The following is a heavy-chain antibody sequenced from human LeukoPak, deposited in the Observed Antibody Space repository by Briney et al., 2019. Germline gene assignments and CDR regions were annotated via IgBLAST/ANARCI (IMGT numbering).Heavy chain of an antibody. CDR1: GGSFSGYY. V-gene: IGHV4-34*01. CDR3: ARGSTTMLRGVWFDP. J-gene: IGHJ5*02. D-gene: IGHD3-10*01. CDR2: INHSGST. Sequence: SETLSLTCAVYGGSFSGYYWSWIRQPPGKGLEWIGEINHSGSTNYNPSLKSRVTISVDTSKNQFSLKLSSVTAADTAVYYCARGSTTMLRGVWFDPWGQGTLVTVSS.